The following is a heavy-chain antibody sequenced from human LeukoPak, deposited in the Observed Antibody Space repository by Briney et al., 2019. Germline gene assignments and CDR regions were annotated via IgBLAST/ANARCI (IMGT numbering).Heavy chain of an antibody. CDR3: ARFSGSYTWFFDL. V-gene: IGHV4-59*01. CDR1: GGSIGSYY. CDR2: VYYSGSI. D-gene: IGHD3-10*01. Sequence: SETLSLTCTVSGGSIGSYYWSWIRQPPGKGLEWVGYVYYSGSINYNPSLKSRVTISLDKSKNHFSLKLRSVTAADTAVYFCARFSGSYTWFFDLWGRGTLVTVSS. J-gene: IGHJ2*01.